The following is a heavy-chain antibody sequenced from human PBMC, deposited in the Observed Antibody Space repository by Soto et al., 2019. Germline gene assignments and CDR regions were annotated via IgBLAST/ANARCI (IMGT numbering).Heavy chain of an antibody. CDR1: GGSVSSGSYY. Sequence: SETLSLTCTVSGGSVSSGSYYWSWIRQPPGKGLEWIGYIYYSGSTNYNPSLKSRVTISLDTSKNQFSLKLASVSAADTAVYYCARERTGTRRGNFDYWGQGTLVTVSS. CDR2: IYYSGST. CDR3: ARERTGTRRGNFDY. J-gene: IGHJ4*02. D-gene: IGHD1-7*01. V-gene: IGHV4-61*01.